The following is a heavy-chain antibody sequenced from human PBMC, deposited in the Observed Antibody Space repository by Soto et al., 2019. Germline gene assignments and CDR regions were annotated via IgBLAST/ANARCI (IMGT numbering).Heavy chain of an antibody. J-gene: IGHJ3*02. Sequence: EVQLLESGGGLVEPGGSLRLSCAASGFTFRSYAMTWVRQAPGKGLEWVSYTGGGGVSTYYADSVKGRFTSSRDDSKNTLYLQMNSLRAEDTALYYCAKIVGGGSHHDAFHIWGQGTMVTVSS. D-gene: IGHD2-15*01. V-gene: IGHV3-23*01. CDR1: GFTFRSYA. CDR3: AKIVGGGSHHDAFHI. CDR2: TGGGGVST.